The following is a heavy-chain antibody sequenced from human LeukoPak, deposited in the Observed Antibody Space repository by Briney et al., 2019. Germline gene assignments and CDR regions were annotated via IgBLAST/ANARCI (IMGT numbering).Heavy chain of an antibody. V-gene: IGHV3-66*04. Sequence: GGSLRLSCVVSGFIVSSNYMSWVRQAPGKGLEWVSLIYSSGSTYYADSVKGRFTISRDNSKNTLYLQMNSLRAEDTAVYYCARRGNYYGSGSNNWFDPWGQGTLVTVSS. D-gene: IGHD3-10*01. CDR3: ARRGNYYGSGSNNWFDP. CDR2: IYSSGST. J-gene: IGHJ5*02. CDR1: GFIVSSNY.